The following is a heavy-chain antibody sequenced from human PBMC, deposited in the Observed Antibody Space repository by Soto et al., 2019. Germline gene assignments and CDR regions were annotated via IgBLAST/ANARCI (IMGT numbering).Heavy chain of an antibody. CDR2: ISGSGGST. Sequence: GGSLRLSCAASGFTFSSYAMSWVRQAPGKGLEWVSAISGSGGSTYYADSVKGRFTISRDNSKNTPYLQMNSLRAEDTAVYYCAKDPSSSQSINWFGPWGQGTLVTVSS. CDR3: AKDPSSSQSINWFGP. V-gene: IGHV3-23*01. J-gene: IGHJ5*02. D-gene: IGHD6-6*01. CDR1: GFTFSSYA.